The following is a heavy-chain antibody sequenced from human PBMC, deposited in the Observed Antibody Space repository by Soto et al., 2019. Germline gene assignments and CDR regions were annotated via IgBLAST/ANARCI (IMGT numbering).Heavy chain of an antibody. D-gene: IGHD3-22*01. CDR3: AKPVPNYYDSSGYSYAFDI. Sequence: VGSLRLSCAASGFTFSSYAMSWVRQAPGKGLEWVSAISGSGGSTYYADSVKGRFTISRDNSKNTLYLQMNSLRAEDTAVYYCAKPVPNYYDSSGYSYAFDIWGQGTMVTVSS. J-gene: IGHJ3*02. V-gene: IGHV3-23*01. CDR2: ISGSGGST. CDR1: GFTFSSYA.